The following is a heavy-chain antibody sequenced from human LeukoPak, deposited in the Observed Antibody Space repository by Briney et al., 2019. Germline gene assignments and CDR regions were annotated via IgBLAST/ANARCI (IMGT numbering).Heavy chain of an antibody. CDR3: ARDRAVAGTGRAFDI. D-gene: IGHD6-19*01. CDR2: INPNSGGT. V-gene: IGHV1-2*02. Sequence: GASVKVSCKASGYTFTGYYMHWVRQAPGQGLEWMGWINPNSGGTNYAQKFQGRVTMTRDTSISTVYMELSRLRSDDTAVYYCARDRAVAGTGRAFDIWGQGTMVTVSS. J-gene: IGHJ3*02. CDR1: GYTFTGYY.